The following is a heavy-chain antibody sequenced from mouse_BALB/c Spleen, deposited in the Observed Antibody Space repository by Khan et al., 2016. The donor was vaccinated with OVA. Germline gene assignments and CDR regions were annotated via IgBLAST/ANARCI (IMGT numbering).Heavy chain of an antibody. Sequence: EVQLQESGPGLVKPSQSLSLTCTVTGYSITSNYAWNWIRQFPGNKLEWMGYISYSGSTNYNPSLKSRISITRDTSKNQFVLKLNSVTTEDTATYYCARGNYYGYAMDYWGQGTSITVSS. CDR3: ARGNYYGYAMDY. J-gene: IGHJ4*01. V-gene: IGHV3-2*02. CDR2: ISYSGST. CDR1: GYSITSNYA. D-gene: IGHD1-1*01.